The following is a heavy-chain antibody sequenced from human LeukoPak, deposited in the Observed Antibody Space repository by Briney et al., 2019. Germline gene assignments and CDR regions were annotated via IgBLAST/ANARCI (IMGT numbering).Heavy chain of an antibody. CDR1: GYTLTELS. Sequence: ASVKVSCKVSGYTLTELSMHWVRPAPGKGREWMGGFDPEDGETIYAQKFQGRVTMTEDTSTDTAYMELSSLRSEDTAVYYCATVHSGWTRFDYWGQGTLVTVSS. D-gene: IGHD6-19*01. CDR3: ATVHSGWTRFDY. V-gene: IGHV1-24*01. J-gene: IGHJ4*02. CDR2: FDPEDGET.